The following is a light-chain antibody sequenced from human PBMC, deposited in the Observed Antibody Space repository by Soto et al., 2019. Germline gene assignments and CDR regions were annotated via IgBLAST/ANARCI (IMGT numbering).Light chain of an antibody. Sequence: DIVMTQSPDSLAVSLGERATINCKSSQNNKNYLAWYQQKAGQPPKVIIDWATTRASGVPDRFSGSGSGTDFTLTISSLQAEDVAVYYCQHYDSSWTVGQGTKVDIK. CDR1: QNNKNY. CDR3: QHYDSSWT. V-gene: IGKV4-1*01. J-gene: IGKJ1*01. CDR2: WAT.